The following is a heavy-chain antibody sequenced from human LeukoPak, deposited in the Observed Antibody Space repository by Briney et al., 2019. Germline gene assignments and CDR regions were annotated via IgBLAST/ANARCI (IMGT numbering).Heavy chain of an antibody. CDR2: INPNSGGT. Sequence: ASVKVSCKASGYTFTGYYMHWVRQAPGQGLEWMGWINPNSGGTNYAQKFQGRVTMTRDTSISTAYMELSSLRSEDTAVYYCARGGSGDYYRDAFDIWGQGTMVTVSS. V-gene: IGHV1-2*02. CDR3: ARGGSGDYYRDAFDI. J-gene: IGHJ3*02. D-gene: IGHD3-22*01. CDR1: GYTFTGYY.